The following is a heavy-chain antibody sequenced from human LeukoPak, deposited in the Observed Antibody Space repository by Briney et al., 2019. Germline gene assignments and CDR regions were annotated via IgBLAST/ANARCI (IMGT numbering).Heavy chain of an antibody. CDR3: ARVGLLWFGELSSYGMDV. CDR2: ISSSSSYI. D-gene: IGHD3-10*01. J-gene: IGHJ6*02. CDR1: GFTFSSYS. Sequence: GGSPRLSCAASGFTFSSYSMNWVRQAPGKGLEWVSSISSSSSYIYYADSVKGRFTISRDNAKNSLYLQMNSLRAEDTAVYYCARVGLLWFGELSSYGMDVWGQGTTVTVSS. V-gene: IGHV3-21*01.